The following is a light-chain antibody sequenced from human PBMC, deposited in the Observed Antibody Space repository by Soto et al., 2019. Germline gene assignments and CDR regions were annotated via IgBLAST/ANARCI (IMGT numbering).Light chain of an antibody. V-gene: IGLV2-23*02. CDR3: CSYSGRSTLV. CDR1: SSDVGNYNL. J-gene: IGLJ3*02. Sequence: QSALTQPASVSGSPRQSITISCTGTSSDVGNYNLVSWYQQHPGKVPKLIIYEVSKRPSGVSNRFSGSKSGGTAYLTISGLQAEDEADYYCCSYSGRSTLVFGGGTKLTVL. CDR2: EVS.